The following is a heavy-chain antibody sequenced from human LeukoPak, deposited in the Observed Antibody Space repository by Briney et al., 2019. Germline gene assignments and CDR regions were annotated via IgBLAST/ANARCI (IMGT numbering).Heavy chain of an antibody. CDR3: ARGASYYDSSGYSSS. D-gene: IGHD3-22*01. CDR1: GYTFTCYY. V-gene: IGHV1-2*02. CDR2: INPNSGGT. J-gene: IGHJ4*02. Sequence: GASVKVSCKASGYTFTCYYMHWVRQAPGQGLEWMGWINPNSGGTNYAQKFQGRVTMTRDTSISTTYMELSRLRSDDTAVYYCARGASYYDSSGYSSSWGQGTLVTVSS.